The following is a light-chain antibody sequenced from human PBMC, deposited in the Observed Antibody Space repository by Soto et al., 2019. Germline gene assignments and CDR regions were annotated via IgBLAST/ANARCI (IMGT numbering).Light chain of an antibody. Sequence: QSALTQPRSVSGSPGQSVTIPCTGTSSDVGGYNYVSWYQQHPGKAPKLMIHDVTKRPSGVPDRFSGSKSGNRASLTISGLQAEDEADYYCCSYAGSYSFDVIFGGGTKVTVL. CDR2: DVT. J-gene: IGLJ2*01. CDR3: CSYAGSYSFDVI. CDR1: SSDVGGYNY. V-gene: IGLV2-11*01.